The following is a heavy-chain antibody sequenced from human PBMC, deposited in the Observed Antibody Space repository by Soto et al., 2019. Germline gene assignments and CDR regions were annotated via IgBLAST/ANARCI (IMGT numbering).Heavy chain of an antibody. CDR2: ISAYNGNT. V-gene: IGHV1-18*04. D-gene: IGHD3-3*01. Sequence: ASVKVSCKASGYTFTSYGISWVRQAPGQGLEWMGWISAYNGNTNYAQKLQGRVTMTTDTSTSTAYMELRSLRSDDTAVYYCARHIIRFLKWSPNGYWFDPWGQGTLVTVSS. CDR1: GYTFTSYG. J-gene: IGHJ5*02. CDR3: ARHIIRFLKWSPNGYWFDP.